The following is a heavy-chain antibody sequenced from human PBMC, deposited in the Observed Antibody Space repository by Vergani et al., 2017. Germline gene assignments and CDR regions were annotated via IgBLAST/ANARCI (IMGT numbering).Heavy chain of an antibody. CDR1: GFTFTNYA. CDR3: VRLPIGPWNVDP. Sequence: EVQLLESGGGLVQPGGSQKLSCQASGFTFTNYAMRWVPTAPGKGLDWVSTISGRGGITNYADSVKARFTIPRENSKNTLYLEMNILRAEDTAVYYWVRLPIGPWNVDPGGRGPLIPVSS. D-gene: IGHD2/OR15-2a*01. V-gene: IGHV3-23*01. CDR2: ISGRGGIT. J-gene: IGHJ2*01.